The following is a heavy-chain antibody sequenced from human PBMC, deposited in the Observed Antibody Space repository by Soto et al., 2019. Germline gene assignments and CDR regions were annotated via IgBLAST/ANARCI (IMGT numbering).Heavy chain of an antibody. D-gene: IGHD2-21*02. V-gene: IGHV1-46*02. Sequence: ASVKVSCKTSADIFNNYYMHWVRQAPGQGLEWMGVMTPSDGSTNYAQSFQGRVTMTRDTSTRTVYVELSSLRSEDTAVYHCAKHCGGDCSNGFDIWGQGTKVTVSS. CDR3: AKHCGGDCSNGFDI. CDR1: ADIFNNYY. CDR2: MTPSDGST. J-gene: IGHJ3*02.